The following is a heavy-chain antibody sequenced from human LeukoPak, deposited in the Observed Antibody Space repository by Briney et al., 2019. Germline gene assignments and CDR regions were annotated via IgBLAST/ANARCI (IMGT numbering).Heavy chain of an antibody. Sequence: KPSETLSLTCTVSGGSISSYYWSWIRQPPGKGLEWIGYIYYSGSTNYNPSLKSRVTISGDTSKKQFSLKLSSVTAADTAVYYCAGVDYGDYMIDYWGQGTLVTVSS. J-gene: IGHJ4*02. CDR1: GGSISSYY. CDR2: IYYSGST. D-gene: IGHD4-17*01. V-gene: IGHV4-59*08. CDR3: AGVDYGDYMIDY.